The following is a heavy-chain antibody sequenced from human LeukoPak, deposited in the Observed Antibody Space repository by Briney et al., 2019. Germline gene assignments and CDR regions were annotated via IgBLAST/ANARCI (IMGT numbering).Heavy chain of an antibody. D-gene: IGHD3-22*01. V-gene: IGHV4-34*01. CDR2: INHSGST. CDR3: ARDRYYDSSDYYSTRNWFDP. CDR1: GGSFSGYY. J-gene: IGHJ5*02. Sequence: SETLSLTCAVYGGSFSGYYWSWIRQPPGKGLEWIGEINHSGSTNYNPSLKSRVTISVDTSKNQFSLKLSSVTAADTAVYYCARDRYYDSSDYYSTRNWFDPWGQGTLVTVSS.